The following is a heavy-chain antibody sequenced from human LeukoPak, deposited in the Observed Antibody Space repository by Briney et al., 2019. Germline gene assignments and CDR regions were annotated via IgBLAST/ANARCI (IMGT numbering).Heavy chain of an antibody. J-gene: IGHJ4*02. CDR2: ISGSGGST. V-gene: IGHV3-23*01. CDR1: GFTFSSYA. Sequence: GGSPRLSCAASGFTFSSYAMSWVRQAPGKGLEWVSAISGSGGSTYYADSVKGRFTISRDNSKNTLYLQMNSLRAEDTAVYYCAKDLGGYYDSSGYSLSVDYWGQGTLVTVSS. D-gene: IGHD3-22*01. CDR3: AKDLGGYYDSSGYSLSVDY.